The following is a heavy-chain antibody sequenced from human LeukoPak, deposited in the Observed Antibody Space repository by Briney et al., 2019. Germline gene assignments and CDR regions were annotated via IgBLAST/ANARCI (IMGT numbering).Heavy chain of an antibody. V-gene: IGHV3-23*01. CDR3: AKAYYVWGSYRLDAFDI. CDR1: GFTFSSYA. Sequence: PGGSLRLSCAASGFTFSSYAMSWVRQAPGKGLEWVSAISGSGGSTYYADSVKGRFTISRDNSKNTLYLQMNSLRAEDTAVYYCAKAYYVWGSYRLDAFDIWGQGTMVTVSS. D-gene: IGHD3-16*02. CDR2: ISGSGGST. J-gene: IGHJ3*02.